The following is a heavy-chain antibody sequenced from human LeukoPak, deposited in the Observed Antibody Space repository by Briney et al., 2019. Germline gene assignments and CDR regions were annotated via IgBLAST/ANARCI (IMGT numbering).Heavy chain of an antibody. CDR2: IYPGDSRT. D-gene: IGHD3-10*02. Sequence: GESLKISCQGSGYSFIDYWIGWVRQMPGKGLEWMAVIYPGDSRTRYNPSFQGQVTISAGKSINTAYLEWNSLKASDTALYYCACRMFASNWFQPWGQGTLVTVSS. CDR1: GYSFIDYW. J-gene: IGHJ5*02. V-gene: IGHV5-51*01. CDR3: ACRMFASNWFQP.